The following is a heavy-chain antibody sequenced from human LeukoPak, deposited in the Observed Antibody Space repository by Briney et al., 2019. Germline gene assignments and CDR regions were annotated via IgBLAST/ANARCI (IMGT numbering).Heavy chain of an antibody. CDR2: IYYSGST. CDR3: ARDLVGALYGMDV. J-gene: IGHJ6*02. D-gene: IGHD1-26*01. V-gene: IGHV4-59*01. Sequence: SETLSLTCTVSGGSISSYYWSWIRQPPGKGLEWIGYIYYSGSTNYNPSLKSRVTISVDTSKNQFSLKLSSVTAADTAVYYCARDLVGALYGMDVWGQGTTVTVSS. CDR1: GGSISSYY.